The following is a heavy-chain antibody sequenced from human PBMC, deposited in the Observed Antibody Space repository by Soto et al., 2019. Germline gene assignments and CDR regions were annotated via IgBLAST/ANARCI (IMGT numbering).Heavy chain of an antibody. D-gene: IGHD2-2*01. CDR1: GGTFSSYA. CDR2: IIPIFGTA. V-gene: IGHV1-69*12. CDR3: ARHVPAAGYYYGMDV. Sequence: QVQLVQSGAEVKKPGSSVKVSCKASGGTFSSYAISWVRQAPGQGLEWMGGIIPIFGTANYAQKLQGRVTITADESTSTADMGLSSLRSEDTAVYYCARHVPAAGYYYGMDVWGQGTTVTVSS. J-gene: IGHJ6*02.